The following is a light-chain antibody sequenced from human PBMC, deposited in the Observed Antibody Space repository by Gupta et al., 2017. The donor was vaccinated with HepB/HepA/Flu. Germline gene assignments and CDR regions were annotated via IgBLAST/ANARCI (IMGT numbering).Light chain of an antibody. CDR1: SSNIGAGHD. CDR2: GNI. Sequence: QSVLTQPPSVSGAPAQRVTIFCTGSSSNIGAGHDVHWYQQVPGTAPKLLIYGNINRPSGVPDRFSGSKSGTSASLAITGLQAEDEADYYCQSYDNSLRGVFGGGTKLTVL. V-gene: IGLV1-40*01. CDR3: QSYDNSLRGV. J-gene: IGLJ2*01.